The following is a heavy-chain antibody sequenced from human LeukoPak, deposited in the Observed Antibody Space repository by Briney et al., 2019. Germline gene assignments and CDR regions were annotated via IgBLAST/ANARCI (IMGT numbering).Heavy chain of an antibody. CDR2: ISGSGVGT. CDR1: GFTFSSYG. D-gene: IGHD3-10*01. Sequence: PGGSLRLSCAASGFTFSSYGMSWVRQAPGKGLEWVSAISGSGVGTYYADSVKGRFTISRDNSKNTPYLQMNSLRAEDTAVYYCANGLGSGSYNFDYWGQGTLVTVSS. CDR3: ANGLGSGSYNFDY. J-gene: IGHJ4*02. V-gene: IGHV3-23*01.